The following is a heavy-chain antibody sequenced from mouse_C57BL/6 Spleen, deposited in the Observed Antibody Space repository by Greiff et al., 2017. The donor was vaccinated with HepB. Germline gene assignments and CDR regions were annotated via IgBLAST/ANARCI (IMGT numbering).Heavy chain of an antibody. CDR1: GYTFTSYW. V-gene: IGHV1-55*01. CDR3: ARGCYDNDVRYFDY. D-gene: IGHD2-4*01. CDR2: IYPGSGST. J-gene: IGHJ2*01. Sequence: QVQLQQPGAELVKPGASVKMSCKASGYTFTSYWITWVKQRPGQGLEWIGDIYPGSGSTNYNEKFKSKATLTVDTSSSTAYMQLSSLTSEDSAVYDCARGCYDNDVRYFDYWGQGTTLTVSS.